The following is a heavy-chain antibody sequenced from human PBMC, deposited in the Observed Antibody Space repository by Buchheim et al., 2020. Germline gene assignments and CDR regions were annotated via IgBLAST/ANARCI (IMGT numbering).Heavy chain of an antibody. CDR2: ISSSSSYI. Sequence: EVQLVESGGGLVKPGGSLRLSCAASGFTFSSYSMNWVRQAPGKGLEWVSSISSSSSYIYYADSVKGRFTISRDNAKNSLYLQMNSLRAEDTAVYYCARDLGSGWYFGLDFYYYYYMDVWGKGTT. V-gene: IGHV3-21*01. CDR1: GFTFSSYS. D-gene: IGHD6-19*01. CDR3: ARDLGSGWYFGLDFYYYYYMDV. J-gene: IGHJ6*03.